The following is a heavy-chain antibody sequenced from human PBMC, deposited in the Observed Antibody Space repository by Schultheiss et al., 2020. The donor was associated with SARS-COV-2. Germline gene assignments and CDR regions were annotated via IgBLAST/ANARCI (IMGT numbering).Heavy chain of an antibody. CDR3: AGDYGMDV. CDR1: GFTFGSYS. Sequence: GGSLRLSCAASGFTFGSYSMNWVRQAPGKGLEWISHILSSGSYTNYADSVKGRFTISRDNSKNTLYLQMNSLRAEDTAVYYCAGDYGMDVWGQGTTVTVSS. CDR2: ILSSGSYT. J-gene: IGHJ6*02. V-gene: IGHV3-21*05.